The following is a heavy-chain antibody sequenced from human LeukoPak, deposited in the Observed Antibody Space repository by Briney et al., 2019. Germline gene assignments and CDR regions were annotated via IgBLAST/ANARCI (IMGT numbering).Heavy chain of an antibody. CDR3: ARVTWPGYYRFDY. CDR2: IYYSGST. V-gene: IGHV4-31*03. J-gene: IGHJ4*02. D-gene: IGHD3/OR15-3a*01. CDR1: GGSISSGGYY. Sequence: SQTLSLTCTVSGGSISSGGYYWSWIRQHPGKGLEWIGYIYYSGSTYYNPSLKSRVTISVDTSKNQFSLKLSSVTAADTAVYYCARVTWPGYYRFDYWGQGTLVTVSS.